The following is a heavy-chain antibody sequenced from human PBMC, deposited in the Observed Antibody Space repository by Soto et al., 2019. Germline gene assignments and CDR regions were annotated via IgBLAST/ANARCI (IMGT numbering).Heavy chain of an antibody. CDR3: ARENYVYSYGNLYYYGMDV. J-gene: IGHJ6*02. CDR2: IYYSGST. D-gene: IGHD5-18*01. V-gene: IGHV4-59*01. Sequence: PSETLSLTCTVSGGSISSYYWSWIRQPPGKGLEWIGYIYYSGSTNYNPSLKSRVTISVDTSKNQFSLKLSSVTAADTAVYYCARENYVYSYGNLYYYGMDVWGQGTTVTVSS. CDR1: GGSISSYY.